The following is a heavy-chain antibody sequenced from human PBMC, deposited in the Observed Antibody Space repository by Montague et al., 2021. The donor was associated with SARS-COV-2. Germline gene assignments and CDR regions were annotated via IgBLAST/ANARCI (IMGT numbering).Heavy chain of an antibody. J-gene: IGHJ6*02. Sequence: SLRLSCAASGFTFSSYAMHWVRQAPGKGLEWVAVISYDGSNKYYADSVKGRFTISRDNSKNTLYLQMNSLRAEDTAVYYCARGPAKVGAAPHDDYYYYYGMDVGGQGTTVTF. CDR2: ISYDGSNK. V-gene: IGHV3-30*04. CDR1: GFTFSSYA. D-gene: IGHD2-15*01. CDR3: ARGPAKVGAAPHDDYYYYYGMDV.